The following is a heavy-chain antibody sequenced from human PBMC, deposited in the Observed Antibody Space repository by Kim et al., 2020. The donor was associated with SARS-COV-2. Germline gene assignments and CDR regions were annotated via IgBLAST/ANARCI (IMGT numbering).Heavy chain of an antibody. V-gene: IGHV4-59*01. CDR3: ARGSTFYYDAGTYFKPWGYCDF. Sequence: SETLSLTCTVSGASISGYYWGWIRQPPGKGLEYIGYIFYTGRTNYNPPLKSRVTISFDKSKNQFSLHLNPVTAADTAVYYCARGSTFYYDAGTYFKPWGYCDFWGRGTVVTVST. CDR1: GASISGYY. J-gene: IGHJ4*02. D-gene: IGHD3-10*01. CDR2: IFYTGRT.